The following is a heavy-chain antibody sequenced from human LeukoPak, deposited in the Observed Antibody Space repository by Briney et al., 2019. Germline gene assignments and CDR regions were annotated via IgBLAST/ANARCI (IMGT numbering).Heavy chain of an antibody. D-gene: IGHD2-15*01. CDR2: IYTSGST. CDR1: GGSISSYY. Sequence: SETLSLTCTVSGGSISSYYWSWIRQPAGKGLEWIGRIYTSGSTNYNPSLKSRVTMSVDTSKNQFSLKLSSVTAADTAVYYCARTSYYCSGGSCYHYYFDYWGQGTLVTVPS. V-gene: IGHV4-4*07. J-gene: IGHJ4*02. CDR3: ARTSYYCSGGSCYHYYFDY.